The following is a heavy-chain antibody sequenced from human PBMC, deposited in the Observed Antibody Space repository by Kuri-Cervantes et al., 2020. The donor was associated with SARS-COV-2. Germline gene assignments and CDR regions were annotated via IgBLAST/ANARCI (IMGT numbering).Heavy chain of an antibody. CDR2: IKQDGSEK. CDR3: ARVFRGGSYYYYYMDV. J-gene: IGHJ6*03. V-gene: IGHV3-7*01. Sequence: GGSLRLSCEASGISFSYYWMTWVRQTPGRGLEWVANIKQDGSEKYYVDSVKGRFTISRDNAGNSLFLQMNSLRSEDTAVYYCARVFRGGSYYYYYMDVWGKGTTVTVSS. CDR1: GISFSYYW. D-gene: IGHD1-26*01.